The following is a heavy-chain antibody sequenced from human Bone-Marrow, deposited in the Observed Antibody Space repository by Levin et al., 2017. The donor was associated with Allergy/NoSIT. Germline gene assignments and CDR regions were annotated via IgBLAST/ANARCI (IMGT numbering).Heavy chain of an antibody. J-gene: IGHJ4*02. CDR3: VKEGVAAVGRPTEY. CDR2: ISDSGSSS. D-gene: IGHD6-13*01. V-gene: IGHV3-11*01. CDR1: GFTFSDYY. Sequence: PGGSLRLSCAASGFTFSDYYISWIRQAPGKGLEWLSFISDSGSSSDYADSVKGRFTVSRDNAKNSVFLQMNSLRVEDTAVYYCVKEGVAAVGRPTEYWGQGTLVTVSS.